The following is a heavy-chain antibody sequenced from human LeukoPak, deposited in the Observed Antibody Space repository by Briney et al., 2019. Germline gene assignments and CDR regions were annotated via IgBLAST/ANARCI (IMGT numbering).Heavy chain of an antibody. V-gene: IGHV4-59*08. Sequence: SETLSLTCTVSGDSINNHHWTWIRQPPGAGLDWIGYFYDSRDTNYNLSLKSRVTISIDMSNSQFSLRMTSVTAADTAIYYCARLLRPGGRTGDAFDIWGQGTMVTVSS. CDR1: GDSINNHH. CDR2: FYDSRDT. D-gene: IGHD1-26*01. J-gene: IGHJ3*02. CDR3: ARLLRPGGRTGDAFDI.